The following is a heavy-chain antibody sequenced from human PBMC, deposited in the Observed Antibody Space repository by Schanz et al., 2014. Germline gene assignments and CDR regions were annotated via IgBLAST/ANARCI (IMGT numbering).Heavy chain of an antibody. CDR3: AKGRRGYFDSSGSYWGTFDF. CDR1: GFTLSSYA. D-gene: IGHD3-22*01. J-gene: IGHJ4*02. CDR2: ISYDGSNK. V-gene: IGHV3-30-3*01. Sequence: QVQLVASGGGVVQPGRSLRLSCAAYGFTLSSYAMHWVRQAPGKGLEWVAVISYDGSNKYYADSVKGRFTISRDNSKNTLYLQMNTLRAEDTAVYYCAKGRRGYFDSSGSYWGTFDFWGQGTLGSVSS.